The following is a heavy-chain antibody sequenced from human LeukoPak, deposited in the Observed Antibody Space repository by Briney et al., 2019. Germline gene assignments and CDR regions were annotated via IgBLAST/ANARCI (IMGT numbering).Heavy chain of an antibody. CDR2: IYYSGST. J-gene: IGHJ3*02. V-gene: IGHV4-39*01. D-gene: IGHD3-10*01. Sequence: SETLSLTCTVSGGSISSSSYYWGWIRQPPGTGLEWIGSIYYSGSTYYNPSLKSRVTISVDTSKNQFSLKLSSVTAADTAVYYSASPFGKPRAFDIWGQGTMVTVSS. CDR3: ASPFGKPRAFDI. CDR1: GGSISSSSYY.